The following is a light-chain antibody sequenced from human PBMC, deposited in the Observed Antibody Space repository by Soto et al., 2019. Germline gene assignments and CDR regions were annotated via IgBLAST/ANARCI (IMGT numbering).Light chain of an antibody. J-gene: IGKJ1*01. CDR1: QGISTY. CDR3: QQSYSTTWT. V-gene: IGKV1-39*01. CDR2: AAS. Sequence: DIPMTQSPSSLSASVGDRFTITCRASQGISTYLNWYQQKPGKAPKLLIYAASSLQSGVPSRFSGSGSETDFTLTISSLQPEDFATYSCQQSYSTTWTFGQGTKVDIK.